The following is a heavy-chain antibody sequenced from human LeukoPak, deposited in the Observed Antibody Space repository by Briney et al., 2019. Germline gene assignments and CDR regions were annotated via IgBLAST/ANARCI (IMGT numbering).Heavy chain of an antibody. J-gene: IGHJ5*02. V-gene: IGHV1-8*03. CDR2: MNPNSGNT. CDR3: AKAPYPSGLRSGTNWFDP. Sequence: GASVKVSCKASGYTFTSYGISWVRQAPGQGLEWMGWMNPNSGNTGYAQKFQGRVTITRNTSISTAYMELSSLRSEDTAVYYCAKAPYPSGLRSGTNWFDPWGQGTLVTVSS. CDR1: GYTFTSYG. D-gene: IGHD3-22*01.